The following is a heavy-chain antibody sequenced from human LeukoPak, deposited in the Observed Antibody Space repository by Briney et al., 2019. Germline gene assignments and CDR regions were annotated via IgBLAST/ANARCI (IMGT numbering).Heavy chain of an antibody. CDR1: GYTFTTYY. CDR3: AREAPGTCYFDY. V-gene: IGHV1-46*01. D-gene: IGHD3-10*01. CDR2: INPGDSHT. Sequence: ASVKVSCKASGYTFTTYYIHWVRQAPGQGLEWMGRINPGDSHTHPAQKFQGRVTMTRDTSTSTVFMELSSLRSEDTAVYYCAREAPGTCYFDYWGQGTQVTVSS. J-gene: IGHJ4*02.